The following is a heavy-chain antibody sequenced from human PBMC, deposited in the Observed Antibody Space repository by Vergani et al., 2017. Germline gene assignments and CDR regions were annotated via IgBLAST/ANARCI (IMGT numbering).Heavy chain of an antibody. D-gene: IGHD2-15*01. J-gene: IGHJ4*02. CDR2: INHSGST. Sequence: QVQLQESGPGLVKPSETLSLTCTVSGGSISSYYWSWIRQPPGKGLEWIGEINHSGSTNYNPSLKSRVTISVDTPKNQFSLKLSSVTAADTAVYYCARGRGYCSGGSCYRRYFDYWGQGTLVTVSS. CDR1: GGSISSYY. CDR3: ARGRGYCSGGSCYRRYFDY. V-gene: IGHV4-34*01.